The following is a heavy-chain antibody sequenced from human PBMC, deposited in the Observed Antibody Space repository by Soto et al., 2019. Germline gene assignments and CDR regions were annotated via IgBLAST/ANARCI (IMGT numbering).Heavy chain of an antibody. D-gene: IGHD6-19*01. CDR2: INHSGSA. Sequence: QVQLQQSGAGLLKPSETLSLTCAVYGKSFSGYIWTWIRQTPGKGLQWIGQINHSGSASYNPSLRSRVSISLHTSSSRFSLELSSVTAAGTAVYYCASGLITGSHCSWGWYFIDSWGQGTQVSVSS. J-gene: IGHJ4*02. CDR1: GKSFSGYI. CDR3: ASGLITGSHCSWGWYFIDS. V-gene: IGHV4-34*01.